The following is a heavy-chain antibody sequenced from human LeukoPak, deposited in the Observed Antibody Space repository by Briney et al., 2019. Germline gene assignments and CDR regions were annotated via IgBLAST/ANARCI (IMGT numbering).Heavy chain of an antibody. V-gene: IGHV1-2*06. CDR2: INPNSGGT. Sequence: ASVKVSCKASGYIFTSYNIHWVRQAPGQGLEWMGRINPNSGGTNYAQKFQGRVTMTRDTSINTAYMELSRLRSDDTAVYYCARGGAYDYVWGSYRYFDYWGQGTLVTVSS. CDR1: GYIFTSYN. J-gene: IGHJ4*02. D-gene: IGHD3-16*02. CDR3: ARGGAYDYVWGSYRYFDY.